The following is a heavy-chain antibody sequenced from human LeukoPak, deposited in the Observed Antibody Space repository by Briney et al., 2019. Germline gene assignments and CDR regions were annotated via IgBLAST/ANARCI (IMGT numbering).Heavy chain of an antibody. CDR3: TRSGRGGAFDI. CDR1: GFPFSSYA. V-gene: IGHV3-23*01. CDR2: IIASGGTT. Sequence: GGSLRLSCAASGFPFSSYAMSWFRQTPGKGLEWVSSIIASGGTTYYADSVKGRFTISGDNAKNTHYLQMNSLRAEDTAVYYCTRSGRGGAFDIWGQGTMVTVSS. J-gene: IGHJ3*02. D-gene: IGHD1-26*01.